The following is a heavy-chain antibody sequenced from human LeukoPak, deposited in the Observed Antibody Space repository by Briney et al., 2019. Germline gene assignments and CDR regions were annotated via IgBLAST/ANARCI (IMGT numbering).Heavy chain of an antibody. CDR3: ARDQAVLQYFDWYQNPHYYYYGMDV. J-gene: IGHJ6*02. V-gene: IGHV3-30*04. D-gene: IGHD3-9*01. CDR2: ISYDGSNK. CDR1: GFTFSSYA. Sequence: GRSLRLSCAASGFTFSSYAMHWVRQAPGKGLEWVAVISYDGSNKYYADSAKGRFTISRDNSKNTLYLQMNSLIAEDTAVYYCARDQAVLQYFDWYQNPHYYYYGMDVWGQGTTVTVSS.